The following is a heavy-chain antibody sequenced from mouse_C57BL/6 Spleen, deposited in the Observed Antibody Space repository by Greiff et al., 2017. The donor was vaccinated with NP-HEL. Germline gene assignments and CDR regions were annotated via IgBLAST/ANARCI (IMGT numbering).Heavy chain of an antibody. Sequence: VQLQQPGAELVKPGASVKLSCKASGYTFTSYWMQWVKQRPGQGLEWIGEIDPSDSYTNYNQKFKGKATLTVDTSSSTAYMQLSSLTSEDSAVYYCARRGNLGYFDYWGQGTTLTVSS. V-gene: IGHV1-50*01. CDR3: ARRGNLGYFDY. CDR1: GYTFTSYW. CDR2: IDPSDSYT. J-gene: IGHJ2*01.